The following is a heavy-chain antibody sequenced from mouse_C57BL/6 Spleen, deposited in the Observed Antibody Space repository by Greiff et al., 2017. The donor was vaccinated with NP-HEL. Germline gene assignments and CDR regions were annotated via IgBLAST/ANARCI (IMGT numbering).Heavy chain of an antibody. CDR3: ARGGYGDSYWYFDV. D-gene: IGHD2-13*01. CDR1: GYAFSSYW. Sequence: VQLQQSGAELVKPGASVKISCKASGYAFSSYWMNWVKQRPGKGLEWIGQIYPGDGDTNYNGKFKGKATLTADKSSSTAYMQLSSLTSEDSAVYVCARGGYGDSYWYFDVWGTGTTVTVSS. V-gene: IGHV1-80*01. CDR2: IYPGDGDT. J-gene: IGHJ1*03.